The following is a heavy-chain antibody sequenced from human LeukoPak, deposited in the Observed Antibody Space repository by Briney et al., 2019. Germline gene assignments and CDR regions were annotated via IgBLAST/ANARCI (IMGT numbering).Heavy chain of an antibody. J-gene: IGHJ6*02. CDR3: ARGVLGGSYYGYYYGMDV. Sequence: GGSLRLSCAASGFNFSSYWMSWVRQAPGKGVEGVANIKQDGREKYYVDSVKGRFTISRDNAKNSLYLQTNSLRAEDTAVYYCARGVLGGSYYGYYYGMDVWGQGTTVTVSS. V-gene: IGHV3-7*04. D-gene: IGHD1-26*01. CDR1: GFNFSSYW. CDR2: IKQDGREK.